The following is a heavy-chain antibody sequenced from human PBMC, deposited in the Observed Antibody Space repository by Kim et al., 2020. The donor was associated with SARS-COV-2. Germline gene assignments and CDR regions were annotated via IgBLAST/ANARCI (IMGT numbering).Heavy chain of an antibody. CDR3: ARDMMGATTVFDY. J-gene: IGHJ4*02. Sequence: YAPKFQGRVTMTRDTTTSTVDMVLRSLRSEDTGVYYCARDMMGATTVFDYWGQGTLVTVSS. D-gene: IGHD1-26*01. V-gene: IGHV1-46*01.